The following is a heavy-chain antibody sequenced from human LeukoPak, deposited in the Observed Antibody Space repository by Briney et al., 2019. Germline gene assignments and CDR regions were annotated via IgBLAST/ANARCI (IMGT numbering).Heavy chain of an antibody. D-gene: IGHD6-19*01. CDR2: ISYDGSNK. CDR1: GFTFSSYG. J-gene: IGHJ4*02. CDR3: AKEQYYSSGRYYFDY. V-gene: IGHV3-30*18. Sequence: GGSLRLSCAASGFTFSSYGMHWVRQAPGKGLEWVAVISYDGSNKYYADSVKGRFTISRDNSKNTLYLQMNSLRAEDTAVYYCAKEQYYSSGRYYFDYWGQGTLVTVSS.